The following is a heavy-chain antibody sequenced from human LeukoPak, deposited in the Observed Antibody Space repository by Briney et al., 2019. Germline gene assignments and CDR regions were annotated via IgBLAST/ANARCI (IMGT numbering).Heavy chain of an antibody. V-gene: IGHV4-39*06. D-gene: IGHD1-26*01. Sequence: PSETLSLTCTVSGGSISSSSYYWGWIRQPPGTGLEWIGEINHSGSTNYNPSLKSRVTISVDTSKNQFPLKLSSVTAADTAVYYCARGGGSYSLDYWGQGTLVTVSS. CDR3: ARGGGSYSLDY. J-gene: IGHJ4*02. CDR1: GGSISSSSYY. CDR2: INHSGST.